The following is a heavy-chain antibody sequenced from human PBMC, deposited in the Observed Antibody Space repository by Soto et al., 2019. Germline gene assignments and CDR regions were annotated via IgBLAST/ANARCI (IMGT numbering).Heavy chain of an antibody. CDR2: ISVSVGST. CDR1: GFPFAPST. V-gene: IGHV3-23*01. D-gene: IGHD2-21*02. CDR3: AKRDVPHSTSNAYFYDH. Sequence: GGSLRLSCGVSGFPFAPSTMSWVRQAPGKGLEWVSTISVSVGSTYSADSVQGRFTVSSDISDNTLFLRMTSLTADDTAVYFCAKRDVPHSTSNAYFYDHWGRGGLVTVSS. J-gene: IGHJ4*02.